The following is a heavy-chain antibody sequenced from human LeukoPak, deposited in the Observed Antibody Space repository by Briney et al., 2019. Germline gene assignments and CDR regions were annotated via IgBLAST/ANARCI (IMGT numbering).Heavy chain of an antibody. V-gene: IGHV4-39*01. Sequence: PSETLSLTCTVSGGSISSSSYYWGWIRQPPGKGLEWIGSIYYSGSTYYNPSLKSRVTISVDTSKNQFSLKLSSVTAADTAVYYCATPGGYYDSSGYLKDYWGQGTLVTVSS. J-gene: IGHJ4*02. CDR1: GGSISSSSYY. CDR2: IYYSGST. D-gene: IGHD3-22*01. CDR3: ATPGGYYDSSGYLKDY.